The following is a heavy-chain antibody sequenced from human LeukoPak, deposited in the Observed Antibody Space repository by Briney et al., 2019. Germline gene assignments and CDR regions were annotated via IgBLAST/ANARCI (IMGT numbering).Heavy chain of an antibody. CDR2: LWFDGSKE. Sequence: GTSLNLPCPAPGFHFGRFGMHWVRRAPGQGPEWVAVLWFDGSKEFYAESVKGRFNISRDNSKDTLYLHMSNLRAGDTAMYYCVRGGENFFDYWGQGTLVTVSS. J-gene: IGHJ4*02. CDR1: GFHFGRFG. D-gene: IGHD3-10*01. CDR3: VRGGENFFDY. V-gene: IGHV3-33*01.